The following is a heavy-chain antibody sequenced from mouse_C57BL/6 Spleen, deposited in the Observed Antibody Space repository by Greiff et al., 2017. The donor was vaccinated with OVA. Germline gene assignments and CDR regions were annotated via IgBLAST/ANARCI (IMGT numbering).Heavy chain of an antibody. J-gene: IGHJ4*01. Sequence: VQLQQSGAELVRPGASVTLSCKASGYTFTDYEMHWVKQTPVHGLEWIGAIDPETGGTAYNQKFKGKAILTADKSSSTAYMELRSLTSEDSAVYYCTSHYYGSSRAMDYWGQGTSVTVSS. CDR1: GYTFTDYE. CDR3: TSHYYGSSRAMDY. D-gene: IGHD1-1*01. CDR2: IDPETGGT. V-gene: IGHV1-15*01.